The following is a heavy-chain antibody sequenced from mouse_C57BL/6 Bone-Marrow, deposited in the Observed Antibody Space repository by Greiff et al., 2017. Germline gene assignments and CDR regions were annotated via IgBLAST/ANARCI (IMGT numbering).Heavy chain of an antibody. D-gene: IGHD1-1*01. Sequence: QVQLKESGAELARPGASVKLSCKASGYTFTSYGISWVKQRTGQGLEWIGEIYPRSGNTYYNEKFKGKATLTADKSSSTAYMELRSVTSEDSAVYFCARWGAFITTVVATGYWGQGTTLTVSS. CDR1: GYTFTSYG. J-gene: IGHJ2*01. CDR3: ARWGAFITTVVATGY. CDR2: IYPRSGNT. V-gene: IGHV1-81*01.